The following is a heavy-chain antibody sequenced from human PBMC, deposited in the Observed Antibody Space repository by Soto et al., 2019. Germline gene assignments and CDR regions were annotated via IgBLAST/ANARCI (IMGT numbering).Heavy chain of an antibody. D-gene: IGHD3-16*01. CDR1: GGSISPSY. CDR3: AAGLDHNKVGY. Sequence: QMRLQESGPGLVEPSENLSLTCTVSGGSISPSYWNWVRQPPGKRLEWSGCIYYTGNTYYNPSLKSRVTISRDTSKNHFSLEVTSVTAADTAMYYCAAGLDHNKVGYWGQGTLVNVSS. J-gene: IGHJ4*02. V-gene: IGHV4-59*01. CDR2: IYYTGNT.